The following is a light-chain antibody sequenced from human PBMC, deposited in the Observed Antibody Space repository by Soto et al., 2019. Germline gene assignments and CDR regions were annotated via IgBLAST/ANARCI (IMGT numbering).Light chain of an antibody. V-gene: IGLV1-44*01. CDR1: TSNIGSNT. CDR2: SNN. CDR3: AAWDDGLNGYVV. Sequence: QSVVTQPPSASGTPGQRVTISCSGRTSNIGSNTVNWYQQLPGTAPKLLIYSNNQRPSGVPDRFSGSRSGTSASLAISGLQSEDEADYYCAAWDDGLNGYVVFGGGTKLTVL. J-gene: IGLJ2*01.